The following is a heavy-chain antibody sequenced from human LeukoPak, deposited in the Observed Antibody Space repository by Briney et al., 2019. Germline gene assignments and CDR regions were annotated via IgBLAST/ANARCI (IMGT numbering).Heavy chain of an antibody. CDR1: GLSVSNNH. J-gene: IGHJ6*02. V-gene: IGHV3-53*05. CDR2: IYSGGKT. D-gene: IGHD6-13*01. CDR3: AKEGPALGYSSSWYEGYYGMDV. Sequence: GGSLRLSCAASGLSVSNNHMNWVRQAPGKGLERVSVIYSGGKTYYTDSVKGRFTISRDNSKNTLCLQMNSLRAEDTAVYYCAKEGPALGYSSSWYEGYYGMDVWGQGTTVTVSS.